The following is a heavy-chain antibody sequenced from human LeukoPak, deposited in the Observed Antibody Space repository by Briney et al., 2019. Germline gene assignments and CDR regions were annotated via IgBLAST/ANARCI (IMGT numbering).Heavy chain of an antibody. CDR2: IYYSGRT. CDR1: GGSISSGDYY. CDR3: ARGLHYFDY. J-gene: IGHJ4*02. Sequence: PFQTLSLTCTVSGGSISSGDYYWTWIRQPPGKGLEWIGYIYYSGRTYYNPSLKSQFTISFDTSKNQFSLKLSSVTAADTALYYCARGLHYFDYWGQGTLVTVSS. V-gene: IGHV4-30-4*01.